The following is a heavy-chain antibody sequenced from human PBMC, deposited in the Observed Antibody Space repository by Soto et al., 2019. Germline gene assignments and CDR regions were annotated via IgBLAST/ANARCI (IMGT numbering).Heavy chain of an antibody. D-gene: IGHD1-1*01. Sequence: PWGSLRLSCAASGFTFSNCEMTWVRLAPGQGLEWVSYISNSGETIHYADSVKGRFTMARDNAKNSLYLQMNSLRAEATGVYYCARGTGGYIPRAIDIRYWGQGTSVTVSS. V-gene: IGHV3-48*03. CDR2: ISNSGETI. CDR3: ARGTGGYIPRAIDIRY. J-gene: IGHJ4*02. CDR1: GFTFSNCE.